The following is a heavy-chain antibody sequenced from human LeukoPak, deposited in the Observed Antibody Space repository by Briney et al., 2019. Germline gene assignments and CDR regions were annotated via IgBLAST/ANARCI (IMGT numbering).Heavy chain of an antibody. D-gene: IGHD4-17*01. V-gene: IGHV3-11*04. CDR2: ISSSGSRI. CDR1: GFTFTDYY. CDR3: ARSPTMGTTLNY. Sequence: KPGGSLRLSCAASGFTFTDYYMSWIRQAPGKGLEWISYISSSGSRIFYTDSVKDRFTISRDNAKNSLYLQMNSLRAEDTALYYCARSPTMGTTLNYWGQGTLVTVSS. J-gene: IGHJ4*02.